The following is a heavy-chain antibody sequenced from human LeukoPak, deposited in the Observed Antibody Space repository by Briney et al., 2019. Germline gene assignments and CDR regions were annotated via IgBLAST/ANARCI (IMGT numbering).Heavy chain of an antibody. CDR2: ISADNGNT. D-gene: IGHD2-2*01. CDR1: GYTFSNYG. V-gene: IGHV1-18*01. CDR3: ARVSRVIVVVPASTRGWFDP. J-gene: IGHJ5*02. Sequence: ASLKVSCKASGYTFSNYGITWVRQAPGQGLEWMGWISADNGNTKYSQRFQGRVTMTTDTSTSTAYMELRSLRSDDTAVYYCARVSRVIVVVPASTRGWFDPWGQGTLVTVSS.